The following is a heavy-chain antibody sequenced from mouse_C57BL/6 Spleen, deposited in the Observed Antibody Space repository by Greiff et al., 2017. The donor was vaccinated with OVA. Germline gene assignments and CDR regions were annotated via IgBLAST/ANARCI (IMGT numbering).Heavy chain of an antibody. V-gene: IGHV5-6*01. J-gene: IGHJ4*01. CDR3: ARHDHYYAMDY. CDR2: ISSGGSYT. Sequence: EVKLMESGGDLVKPGGSLKLSCAASGFTFSSYGMSWVRQTPDKRLEWVATISSGGSYTYYPDSVKGRFTISRDNAKNTLYLQMSSLKSEDTAMYYCARHDHYYAMDYWGQGTSVTVSS. CDR1: GFTFSSYG.